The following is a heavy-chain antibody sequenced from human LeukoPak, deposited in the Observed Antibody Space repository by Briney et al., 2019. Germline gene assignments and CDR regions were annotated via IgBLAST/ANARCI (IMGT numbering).Heavy chain of an antibody. V-gene: IGHV3-11*04. CDR1: GFTFSDYY. CDR3: ARAPSMVRGVGIVWGWFLDI. CDR2: ISGSGSTV. Sequence: PGGSLRLSCAASGFTFSDYYMSWIRQAPGKGLEWVSYISGSGSTVYYAASVRGRFTISRDSSKNTVFLQMDSLRAEDTAIYYCARAPSMVRGVGIVWGWFLDIWGRGTLVTVSS. J-gene: IGHJ2*01. D-gene: IGHD3-10*01.